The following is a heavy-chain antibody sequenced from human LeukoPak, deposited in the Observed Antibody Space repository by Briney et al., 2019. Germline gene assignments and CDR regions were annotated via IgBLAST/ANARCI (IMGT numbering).Heavy chain of an antibody. J-gene: IGHJ3*02. CDR1: GFTFSSYS. Sequence: GGSLRLSCAASGFTFSSYSMNWVRQAPGKGLEWVSSISSSSSYIYYADSVKGRFTISRDNAKNSLYLQMNCLRAEDTAVYYCAREGVGATMRAFDIWGQGTMVTVSS. CDR2: ISSSSSYI. CDR3: AREGVGATMRAFDI. V-gene: IGHV3-21*01. D-gene: IGHD1-26*01.